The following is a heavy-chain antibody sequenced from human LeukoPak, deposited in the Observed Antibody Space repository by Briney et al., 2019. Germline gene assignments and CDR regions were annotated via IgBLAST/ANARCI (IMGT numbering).Heavy chain of an antibody. CDR3: AREDIVATIADY. CDR1: GGSLSSGSYY. CDR2: IYTSGST. V-gene: IGHV4-61*02. D-gene: IGHD5-12*01. J-gene: IGHJ4*02. Sequence: SQTLSLTCTVSGGSLSSGSYYWSWIRQPAGKGLEWIGRIYTSGSTNYNPSLKSRVTISVDTSKNQFSLKLSSVTAADTAVYYCAREDIVATIADYWGQGTLVTVSS.